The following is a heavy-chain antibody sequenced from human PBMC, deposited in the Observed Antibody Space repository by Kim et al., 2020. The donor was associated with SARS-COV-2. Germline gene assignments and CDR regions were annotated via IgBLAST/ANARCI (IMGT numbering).Heavy chain of an antibody. CDR2: IYYSGST. CDR1: GGSISSSCYY. CDR3: AGGCIAAAGTRYYYYCGMDV. J-gene: IGHJ6*02. V-gene: IGHV4-39*07. Sequence: SETLSLTCTVSGGSISSSCYYWGWIRQPPGKGLEWIGRIYYSGSTYYNPSLKSRVTISVDTSKNQFSLRLSSVTAADTAVYYCAGGCIAAAGTRYYYYCGMDVWGQGTTVTVSS. D-gene: IGHD6-13*01.